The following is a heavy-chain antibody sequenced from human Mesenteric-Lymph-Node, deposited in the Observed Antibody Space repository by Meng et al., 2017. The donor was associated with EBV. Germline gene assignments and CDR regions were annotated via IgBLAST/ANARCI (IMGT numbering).Heavy chain of an antibody. Sequence: GQLQESGPGLVKPSGTLSPTCAVSGGSISSSNWWSWVRQPPGKGLEWIGEIYHSGSTNYNPSLKSRVTISVDKSKNQFSLKLSSVTAADTAVYYCASHRYCSSTSCSWFDPWGQGTLVTVSS. CDR3: ASHRYCSSTSCSWFDP. V-gene: IGHV4-4*02. CDR1: GGSISSSNW. CDR2: IYHSGST. D-gene: IGHD2-2*01. J-gene: IGHJ5*02.